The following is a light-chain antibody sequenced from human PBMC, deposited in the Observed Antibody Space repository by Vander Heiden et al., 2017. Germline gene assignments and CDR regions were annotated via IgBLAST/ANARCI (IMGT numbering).Light chain of an antibody. V-gene: IGKV1-5*03. CDR1: QSISSW. CDR3: QQYNSYPIT. Sequence: DIQMTQSPSTLSASVGDSVTITCRASQSISSWLAWYQQKPGKAPKLLIYKASSLESGVPSRFSGSGSGTEFTLTISSLQPDDFATYYCQQYNSYPITFGQGTRMEIE. CDR2: KAS. J-gene: IGKJ5*01.